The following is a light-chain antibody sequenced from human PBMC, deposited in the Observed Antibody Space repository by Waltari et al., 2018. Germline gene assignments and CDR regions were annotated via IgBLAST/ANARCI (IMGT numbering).Light chain of an antibody. J-gene: IGLJ3*02. CDR1: SSDVGGYNY. CDR3: CSFTSRSTWV. V-gene: IGLV2-14*01. CDR2: DVS. Sequence: QSALTQPASVSGSPGQSITISCTGTSSDVGGYNYVSCYQQHPGKVPKLLIFDVSNRPSGVSKRFSGSKSGNTASLTISGLQAEDESDYYCCSFTSRSTWVFGGGTKLTVL.